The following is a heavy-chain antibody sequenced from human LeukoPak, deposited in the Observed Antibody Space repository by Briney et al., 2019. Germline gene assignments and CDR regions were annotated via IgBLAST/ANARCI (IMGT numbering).Heavy chain of an antibody. V-gene: IGHV3-30*18. Sequence: GGSLRPSCAASGFTFSSYGMHWVRQAPGKGLEWVAVISYDGSNKYYADSVKGRFTISRDNSKNTLYLQMNSLRAEDTAVYYCAKLGTTVTTPIDYWGQGTLVTVSS. CDR2: ISYDGSNK. D-gene: IGHD4-17*01. CDR3: AKLGTTVTTPIDY. J-gene: IGHJ4*02. CDR1: GFTFSSYG.